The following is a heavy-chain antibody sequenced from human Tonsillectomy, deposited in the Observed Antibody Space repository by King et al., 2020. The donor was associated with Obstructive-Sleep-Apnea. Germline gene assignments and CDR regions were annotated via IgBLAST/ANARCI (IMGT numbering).Heavy chain of an antibody. CDR2: ITPIFGTT. V-gene: IGHV1-69*12. Sequence: QLVQSGAEVTKPGSSVMVSCEASGGTLSSYTFSWVRQAPGQGLECLGVITPIFGTTDYAQKFQGRVTITADESTSTVYMELSMLRSDDTAVYYCAVLGWETPYYLAYWGQGTLVIVSS. CDR1: GGTLSSYT. J-gene: IGHJ4*02. D-gene: IGHD1-26*01. CDR3: AVLGWETPYYLAY.